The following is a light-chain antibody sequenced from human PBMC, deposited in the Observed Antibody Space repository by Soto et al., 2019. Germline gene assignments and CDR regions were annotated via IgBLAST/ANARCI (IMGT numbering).Light chain of an antibody. CDR3: QQYGNPPPNA. Sequence: EIVLTQSPGTLSLSPGERATLSCRASQSVSSSYLAWYQQKPGQAPRVLIYGASSRATGIPDRFSGSGSGKDFTLTISRLEPEVFAVYFCQQYGNPPPNAFGQGTKVDIK. V-gene: IGKV3-20*01. CDR1: QSVSSSY. J-gene: IGKJ2*01. CDR2: GAS.